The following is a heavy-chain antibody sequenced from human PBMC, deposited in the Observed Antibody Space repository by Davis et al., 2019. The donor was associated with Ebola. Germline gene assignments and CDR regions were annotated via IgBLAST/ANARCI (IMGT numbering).Heavy chain of an antibody. D-gene: IGHD4-23*01. V-gene: IGHV4-39*01. CDR3: ARRVIFGYGGNDYFDY. J-gene: IGHJ4*02. CDR2: VHHSGRT. CDR1: GGSINIRSYY. Sequence: SETLSLTCTVSGGSINIRSYYWGWIRQPPGKGLEWIGSVHHSGRTYYNPSLKSRLTISIDTSKNQFSLKLTSVTAADTAVYYCARRVIFGYGGNDYFDYWGQGTLVTVSS.